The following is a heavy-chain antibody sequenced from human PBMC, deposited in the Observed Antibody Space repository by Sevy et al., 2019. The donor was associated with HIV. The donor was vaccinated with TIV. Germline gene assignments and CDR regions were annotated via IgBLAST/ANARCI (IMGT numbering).Heavy chain of an antibody. D-gene: IGHD2-2*01. CDR2: ISSSSSYI. CDR1: GFTFSSYS. CDR3: ASIVVVPAAILDAFDI. J-gene: IGHJ3*02. Sequence: GGSLRLSCAASGFTFSSYSMNWVRQAPGKGLEWVSSISSSSSYIYYADSVKGRFIISRDTAKNSLYLQMNSLRAEDTAVYYCASIVVVPAAILDAFDIWGQGTMVTVSS. V-gene: IGHV3-21*01.